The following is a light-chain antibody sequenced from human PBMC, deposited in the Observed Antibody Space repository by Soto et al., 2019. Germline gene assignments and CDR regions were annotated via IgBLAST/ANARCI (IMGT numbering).Light chain of an antibody. CDR3: QSYDSSLGGSKGV. Sequence: QAVVTQPPSMSGAPGQRVTISCTGSSSDIGAGYDVHWYQQFPGTAPKLLIYSNINRPSGVPDRFSGSKSGTSAFLAITGLQAEDEADYYCQSYDSSLGGSKGVFGGGTKLTVL. J-gene: IGLJ3*02. CDR1: SSDIGAGYD. V-gene: IGLV1-40*01. CDR2: SNI.